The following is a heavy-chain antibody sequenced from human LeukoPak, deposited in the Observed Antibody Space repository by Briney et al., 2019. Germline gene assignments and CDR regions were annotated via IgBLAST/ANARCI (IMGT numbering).Heavy chain of an antibody. CDR3: ARSDGYGLVGI. CDR1: GGSFSGYY. D-gene: IGHD3-10*01. Sequence: SETLSLTCAVYGGSFSGYYWSWIRQPPGKGLEWIGEINHSGSTNYNPSLKSRVIIIIDTPKNHFPLTLSSVTAADTAVYYCARSDGYGLVGIWGQGTMVTVSS. CDR2: INHSGST. J-gene: IGHJ3*02. V-gene: IGHV4-34*01.